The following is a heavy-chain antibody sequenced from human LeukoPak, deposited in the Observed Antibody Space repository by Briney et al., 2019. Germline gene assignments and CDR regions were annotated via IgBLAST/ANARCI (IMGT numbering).Heavy chain of an antibody. Sequence: SDTLSLTCAVSGYSISSSNWWGWIRQPPGKGLEWIGYIYYSGSTYYNPSLKSRVTMSVDTSKDQFSLKLSSVTAVDTAVYYCARRARGNGMDVWGQGTTVTVSS. J-gene: IGHJ6*01. CDR1: GYSISSSNW. CDR3: ARRARGNGMDV. D-gene: IGHD1-26*01. CDR2: IYYSGST. V-gene: IGHV4-28*01.